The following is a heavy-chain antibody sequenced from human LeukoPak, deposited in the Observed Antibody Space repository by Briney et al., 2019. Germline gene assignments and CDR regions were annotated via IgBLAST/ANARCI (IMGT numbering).Heavy chain of an antibody. D-gene: IGHD3-10*01. V-gene: IGHV4-4*08. Sequence: SETLSLTCTVSGGSISSYHWSWIRQPPGKGLESIGYIYSSGSTNYNPSLKSRVTISVDTSKNQFSLKLSSVTAADTAVYYCARESITMVRGVITFYYYYMDVWGKGTTVTISS. CDR2: IYSSGST. CDR3: ARESITMVRGVITFYYYYMDV. J-gene: IGHJ6*03. CDR1: GGSISSYH.